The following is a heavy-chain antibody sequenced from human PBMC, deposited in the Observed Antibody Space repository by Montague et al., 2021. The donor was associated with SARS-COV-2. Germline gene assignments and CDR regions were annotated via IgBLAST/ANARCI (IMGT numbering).Heavy chain of an antibody. V-gene: IGHV4-39*07. CDR3: ARDRWVWLSVAGCFDS. J-gene: IGHJ4*02. CDR1: GGSISSSSYY. CDR2: IYYSGST. D-gene: IGHD5-12*01. Sequence: SETLSLTCTVPGGSISSSSYYWGWIRQPPGKGLEWIGSIYYSGSTYYNPSLKSRVTISVDTSKNQSSLKLSSVTAADTAVYYCARDRWVWLSVAGCFDSWGRGTLVTVSS.